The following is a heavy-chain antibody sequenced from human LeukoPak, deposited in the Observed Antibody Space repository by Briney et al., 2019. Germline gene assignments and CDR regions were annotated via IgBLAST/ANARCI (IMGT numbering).Heavy chain of an antibody. J-gene: IGHJ3*02. Sequence: GGSLRLSCAASGFTFSSYEMKWVRQAPGKGLEWVSYINSSGRTRNFADSMKGRFTISRDNAKKLLHLQMNSLRAEDTAVYYCARGDNSAFDIWGQGTMVTVSS. CDR2: INSSGRTR. CDR1: GFTFSSYE. CDR3: ARGDNSAFDI. D-gene: IGHD3-22*01. V-gene: IGHV3-48*03.